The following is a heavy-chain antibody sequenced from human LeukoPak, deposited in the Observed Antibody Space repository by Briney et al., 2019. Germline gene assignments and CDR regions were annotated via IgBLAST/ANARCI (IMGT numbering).Heavy chain of an antibody. Sequence: PSETLSLTCTVSGGSISSSSYYWGWIRQPPGKGLEWIGSIYYSGSTYYNPSLKSRVTISVDTSKNQFSLKLSSVTAADTAVYYCASHPYYDSNGSFDYWGQRTLVTVSS. CDR2: IYYSGST. CDR1: GGSISSSSYY. D-gene: IGHD3-22*01. J-gene: IGHJ4*02. V-gene: IGHV4-39*01. CDR3: ASHPYYDSNGSFDY.